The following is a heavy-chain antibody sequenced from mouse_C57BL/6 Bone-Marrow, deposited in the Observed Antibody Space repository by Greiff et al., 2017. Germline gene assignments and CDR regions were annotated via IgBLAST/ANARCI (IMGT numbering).Heavy chain of an antibody. J-gene: IGHJ3*01. CDR1: GFNIKDDY. V-gene: IGHV14-4*01. Sequence: EVKLQESGAELVRPGASVKLSCTASGFNIKDDYMHWVKQRPEQGLEWIGWIDPENGDTEYASKFQGKGTITADTSSNTGYLQLSSLTSEDTAVYYCTTFNYSGSPAWFAYWGQGTLVTVSA. D-gene: IGHD1-1*01. CDR2: IDPENGDT. CDR3: TTFNYSGSPAWFAY.